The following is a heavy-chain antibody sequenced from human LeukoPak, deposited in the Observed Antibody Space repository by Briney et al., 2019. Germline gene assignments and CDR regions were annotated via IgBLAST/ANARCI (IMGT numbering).Heavy chain of an antibody. CDR1: GFTLSSYG. V-gene: IGHV3-30*18. J-gene: IGHJ3*02. Sequence: GRSLRLSCAASGFTLSSYGMHWVRQAPGKGLEWVAVISYDGSNKYYADSVKGRFTISRDNSKNTLYLQMNSLRAEDTAVYYCAKENHTAMVVAFDIWGQGTMVTVSS. CDR3: AKENHTAMVVAFDI. CDR2: ISYDGSNK. D-gene: IGHD5-18*01.